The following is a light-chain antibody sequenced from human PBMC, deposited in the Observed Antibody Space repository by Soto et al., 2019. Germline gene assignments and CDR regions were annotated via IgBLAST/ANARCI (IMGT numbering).Light chain of an antibody. CDR3: SSFKGTNYFV. V-gene: IGLV2-8*01. J-gene: IGLJ1*01. Sequence: QSALTQPPSASGSPGQSVTITCSGTSSDVGEENYVSWYQQHPGKVPKLILYEVSKRPSGVPDRFSGSRSGNTASLTVSGLQAEDEADYYCSSFKGTNYFVFGSGTKVTVL. CDR1: SSDVGEENY. CDR2: EVS.